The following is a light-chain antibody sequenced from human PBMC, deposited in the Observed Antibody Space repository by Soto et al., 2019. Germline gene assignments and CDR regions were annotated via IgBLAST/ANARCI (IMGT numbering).Light chain of an antibody. Sequence: DIQMTQSPSTLSASVGDRVTITCRASQSISSWLAWYQQKPGKAPKLLIYDASSLESGVPSRFSGSGSGTEFTLTISSLQSEDFGVYYCQQYNNWSFGQGTKVDI. V-gene: IGKV1-5*01. CDR1: QSISSW. CDR2: DAS. J-gene: IGKJ1*01. CDR3: QQYNNWS.